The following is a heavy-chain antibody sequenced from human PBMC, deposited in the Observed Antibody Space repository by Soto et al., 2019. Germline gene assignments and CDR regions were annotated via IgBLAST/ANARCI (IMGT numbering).Heavy chain of an antibody. J-gene: IGHJ4*02. V-gene: IGHV3-48*01. CDR1: GFTFSSYS. D-gene: IGHD4-17*01. CDR2: ISSSSSTV. Sequence: GGSLRLSCAAPGFTFSSYSMNWVRQAPGKGLEWVSYISSSSSTVYYADSVKGRFTISRDNARNSLYLQMNSLRAEDTAVYYCARISTVNTVDFWGQGILVTVSS. CDR3: ARISTVNTVDF.